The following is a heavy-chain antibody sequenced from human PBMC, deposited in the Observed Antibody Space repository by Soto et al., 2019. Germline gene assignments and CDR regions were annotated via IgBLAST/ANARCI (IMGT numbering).Heavy chain of an antibody. J-gene: IGHJ6*02. Sequence: HPGGSLRLSCAASGSTFSSYAMSWVRQAPGKGLEWVSAISGSGGSTYYADSVKGRFTISRDNSKNTLYLQMNSLRAEDTAVYYCARDGPYYYASRMDVWGQGTTVTVSS. CDR2: ISGSGGST. V-gene: IGHV3-23*01. D-gene: IGHD3-10*01. CDR1: GSTFSSYA. CDR3: ARDGPYYYASRMDV.